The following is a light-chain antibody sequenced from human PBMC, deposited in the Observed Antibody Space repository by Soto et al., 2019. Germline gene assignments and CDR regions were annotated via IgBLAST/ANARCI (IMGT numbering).Light chain of an antibody. V-gene: IGKV1-6*01. CDR2: AAS. CDR3: LQYNNYPLT. Sequence: AIQMTQSPSSLSASVGDRVTVTCRASQDIRSDVGWYQQKPGQAPKVLMYAASRLHSGVPSRFSGSGSGTNFVLTISSLQPEDVATYYCLQYNNYPLTFGGGTKVEIK. J-gene: IGKJ4*01. CDR1: QDIRSD.